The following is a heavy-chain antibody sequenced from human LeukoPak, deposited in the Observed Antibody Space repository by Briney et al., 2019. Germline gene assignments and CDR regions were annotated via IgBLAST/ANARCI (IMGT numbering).Heavy chain of an antibody. CDR3: ARLIVQGGFDL. D-gene: IGHD2/OR15-2a*01. Sequence: SETLSLTCTVSGGSISSSSYYWGWIRQPPGKGLEWIGSIYYSGSTYYNPSLKSRVTISVDTSKNQFSLKLSSVTAADTAVYYCARLIVQGGFDLWGRGTLVTISS. V-gene: IGHV4-39*01. J-gene: IGHJ2*01. CDR2: IYYSGST. CDR1: GGSISSSSYY.